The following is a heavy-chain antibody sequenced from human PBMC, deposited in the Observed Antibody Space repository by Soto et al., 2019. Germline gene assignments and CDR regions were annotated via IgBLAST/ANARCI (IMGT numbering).Heavy chain of an antibody. J-gene: IGHJ4*02. Sequence: SVKVSCKASGGTFSSYAISWVRQAPGQGLEWMGGIIPIFGTANYAQKFQGRVTITADESTSTAYMELSSLRSEDTAVYYCITQYGSGSWIRNDYWGQGTLVTVSS. CDR3: ITQYGSGSWIRNDY. CDR2: IIPIFGTA. V-gene: IGHV1-69*13. CDR1: GGTFSSYA. D-gene: IGHD3-10*01.